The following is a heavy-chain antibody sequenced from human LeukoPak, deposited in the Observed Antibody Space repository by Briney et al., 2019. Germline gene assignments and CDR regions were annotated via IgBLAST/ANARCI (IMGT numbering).Heavy chain of an antibody. J-gene: IGHJ4*02. CDR2: ISGSGDNT. V-gene: IGHV3-23*01. CDR3: AKDRSAVPAASNY. CDR1: GFPFTNYP. D-gene: IGHD2-2*01. Sequence: GGPLRPPLEAPGFPFTNYPMPGSRQAQGKGLEGVSGISGSGDNTYYADSVKGRFTISRDNFKNMVFLQMNSLRAEDTAVYYCAKDRSAVPAASNYWGQGTLVTVSS.